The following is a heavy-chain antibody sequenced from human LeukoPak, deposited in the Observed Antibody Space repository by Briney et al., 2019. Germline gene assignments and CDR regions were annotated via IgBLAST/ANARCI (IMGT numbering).Heavy chain of an antibody. J-gene: IGHJ3*02. Sequence: GGSLRLSCAASGFTFSSYAMHWVRQAPGKGLEWVAVISYDGSNKYYADSVKGRFTISRDNSKNTLYLQMNSLRAEDTAVYYCVRAESSGWHAFDIWGQGTMVTVSS. CDR3: VRAESSGWHAFDI. D-gene: IGHD6-19*01. V-gene: IGHV3-30-3*01. CDR1: GFTFSSYA. CDR2: ISYDGSNK.